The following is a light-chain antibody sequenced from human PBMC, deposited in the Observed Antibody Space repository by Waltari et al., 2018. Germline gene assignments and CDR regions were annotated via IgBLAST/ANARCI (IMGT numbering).Light chain of an antibody. V-gene: IGLV1-47*01. CDR3: AAWDDKLGGRWE. CDR1: SSTIGSNV. Sequence: QSVLTQPPSASGTPGQRVTISCSGSSSTIGSNVVNWYQQVPGTTPKLLIYRNDQRPSGVPDRFSGSKSGTSASLAISGLRSEDEADYYCAAWDDKLGGRWEFGGGTKLTVL. J-gene: IGLJ2*01. CDR2: RND.